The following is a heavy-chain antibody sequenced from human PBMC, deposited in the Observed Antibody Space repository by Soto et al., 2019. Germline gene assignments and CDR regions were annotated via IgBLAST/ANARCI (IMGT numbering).Heavy chain of an antibody. Sequence: CLRLSCAASGFTFSSYAMHWVRQAPGKGLEWVAVISYDGSNKYYADSVKGRFTISRDNSKNTLYLQMNSLRAEDTAVYYCARDRQYSSSWLDYWGQGXLVTVYS. J-gene: IGHJ4*02. D-gene: IGHD6-13*01. CDR2: ISYDGSNK. CDR3: ARDRQYSSSWLDY. V-gene: IGHV3-30-3*01. CDR1: GFTFSSYA.